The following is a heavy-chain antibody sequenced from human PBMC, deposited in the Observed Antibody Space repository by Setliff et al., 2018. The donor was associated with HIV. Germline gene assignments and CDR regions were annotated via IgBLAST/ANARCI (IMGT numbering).Heavy chain of an antibody. CDR2: ISYSGNA. V-gene: IGHV4-39*01. Sequence: PSETLSLTCTVSGGSFSTYYWGWVRQSPGKGLEWIGTISYSGNAYYNPSLKSRVTISVDTSKSQFSLNVKSMTAADTAIYYCARRGSSWYSHWFDTWGQGTLVTVSS. D-gene: IGHD6-13*01. CDR1: GGSFSTYY. CDR3: ARRGSSWYSHWFDT. J-gene: IGHJ5*02.